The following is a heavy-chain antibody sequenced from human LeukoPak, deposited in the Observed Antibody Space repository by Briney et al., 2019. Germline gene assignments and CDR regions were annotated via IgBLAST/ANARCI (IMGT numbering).Heavy chain of an antibody. V-gene: IGHV3-23*01. D-gene: IGHD6-19*01. Sequence: GGSPRLSCAASGFTFSSYGMSWVRQAPGKGLEWVSAISGSGGSTYYTDSVKGRFAISRDNSKNTLYLQMNSLRAEDTAVYYCAKVISMAGTDFWGQGTLVTVSS. CDR1: GFTFSSYG. CDR2: ISGSGGST. CDR3: AKVISMAGTDF. J-gene: IGHJ4*02.